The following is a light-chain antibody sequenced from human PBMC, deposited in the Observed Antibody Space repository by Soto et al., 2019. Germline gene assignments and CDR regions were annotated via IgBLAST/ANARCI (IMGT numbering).Light chain of an antibody. CDR3: SSYTGTFTLGV. CDR2: DVT. V-gene: IGLV2-14*03. J-gene: IGLJ3*02. CDR1: SSDVGAYNY. Sequence: QSVLTQPASVSGSPGQSITISCTGTSSDVGAYNYVSWYQQHPGKAPKLIIFDVTNRPSGVSDRFSGSKSGNAASLTISGLQAEDEADYYCSSYTGTFTLGVFGGGTKLNVL.